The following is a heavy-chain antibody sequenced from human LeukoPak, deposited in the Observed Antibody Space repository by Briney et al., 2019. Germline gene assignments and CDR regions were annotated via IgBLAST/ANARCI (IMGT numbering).Heavy chain of an antibody. D-gene: IGHD1-1*01. V-gene: IGHV4-59*01. J-gene: IGHJ5*02. CDR3: ARMVWNDDNWFDP. CDR1: GGSISSYY. CDR2: IYYSGST. Sequence: KPSETLSLTRTVSGGSISSYYWSWIRQPPGKGLEWIGYIYYSGSTNYNPSLKSRVTISVDTSKNQFSLKLSSVTAADTAVYYCARMVWNDDNWFDPWGQGTLVTVSS.